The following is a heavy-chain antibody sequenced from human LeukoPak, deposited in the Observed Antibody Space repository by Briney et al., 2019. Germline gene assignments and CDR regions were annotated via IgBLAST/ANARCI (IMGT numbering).Heavy chain of an antibody. Sequence: SETLSLTCTVSGGSISSYYWSWIRQPPGKGLEWIGYIYYSGSTNYNPSLKSRVTISVDTSKNQFSLKLSSVIAADTAVYYCARFYRDYYDSRGGAFDYWGQGTLVTVSS. CDR1: GGSISSYY. V-gene: IGHV4-59*01. J-gene: IGHJ4*02. CDR2: IYYSGST. CDR3: ARFYRDYYDSRGGAFDY. D-gene: IGHD3-22*01.